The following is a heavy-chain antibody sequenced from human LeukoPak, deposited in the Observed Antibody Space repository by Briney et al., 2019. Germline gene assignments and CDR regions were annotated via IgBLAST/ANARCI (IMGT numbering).Heavy chain of an antibody. J-gene: IGHJ4*02. CDR3: ARDLTMIVVVIPSGPY. CDR2: INPNSGGT. CDR1: GYTLTELS. D-gene: IGHD3-22*01. V-gene: IGHV1-2*02. Sequence: ASVKVSCKVSGYTLTELSMHWVRQAPGQGLEWMGWINPNSGGTNYAQKFQGRVTMTRDTSISTAYMELSRLRSDDTAVYYCARDLTMIVVVIPSGPYWGQGTLVTVSS.